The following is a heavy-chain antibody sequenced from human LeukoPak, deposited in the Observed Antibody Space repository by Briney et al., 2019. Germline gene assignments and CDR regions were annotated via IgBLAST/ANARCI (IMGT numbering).Heavy chain of an antibody. CDR2: IYSDNT. CDR1: GFTVSSNS. J-gene: IGHJ4*02. V-gene: IGHV3-53*01. CDR3: AREQTRGGDLDY. Sequence: GGSLRLSCTVSGFTVSSNSMSWVRQAPGKGLEWVSFIYSDNTHYSDSVKGRFTISRDNSNNTLYLQMNSLRAEDTAVYYCAREQTRGGDLDYWGQGARVTVSS. D-gene: IGHD2-21*02.